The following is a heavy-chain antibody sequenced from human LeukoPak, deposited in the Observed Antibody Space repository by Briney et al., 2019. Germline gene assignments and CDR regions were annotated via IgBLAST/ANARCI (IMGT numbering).Heavy chain of an antibody. V-gene: IGHV4-4*07. Sequence: PETLSLTCTVSGGSISSYYWSWIRQPAGKGLEWIGRIYTSGSTNYNPSLKSRVTMSVDTSKNQFSLKLSSVTAADTAVYYCAVTGMATIPSFFDYWGQGTLVTVSS. CDR2: IYTSGST. CDR3: AVTGMATIPSFFDY. D-gene: IGHD5-12*01. CDR1: GGSISSYY. J-gene: IGHJ4*02.